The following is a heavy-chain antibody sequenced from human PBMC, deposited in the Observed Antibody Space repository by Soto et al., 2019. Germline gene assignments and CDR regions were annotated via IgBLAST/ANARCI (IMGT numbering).Heavy chain of an antibody. J-gene: IGHJ4*02. CDR3: AKVAEVVGITYYFDY. V-gene: IGHV3-23*01. CDR1: RFTLSSYA. CDR2: INNSGGST. Sequence: GGCLRLSCAASRFTLSSYAMSWVRQAPGKGREWVSTINNSGGSTYYADSVKGRFTISRDNSKNTLYLQRNSLRAEDTAAYYCAKVAEVVGITYYFDYWGQGTLVTVSS. D-gene: IGHD3-22*01.